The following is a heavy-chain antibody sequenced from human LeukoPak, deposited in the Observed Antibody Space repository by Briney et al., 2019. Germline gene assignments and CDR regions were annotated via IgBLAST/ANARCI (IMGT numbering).Heavy chain of an antibody. CDR2: VYYTGST. CDR1: GGSISSYY. D-gene: IGHD2-2*01. V-gene: IGHV4-59*12. Sequence: PSETLSLTCTVSGGSISSYYWSWIRQAPGKGLEWIGYVYYTGSTNYNPSLKIRVTISVDTSKNQFSLELSSVTAADTAVYYCAGERCGDTTCYSDYWGQGTLVTVSS. J-gene: IGHJ4*02. CDR3: AGERCGDTTCYSDY.